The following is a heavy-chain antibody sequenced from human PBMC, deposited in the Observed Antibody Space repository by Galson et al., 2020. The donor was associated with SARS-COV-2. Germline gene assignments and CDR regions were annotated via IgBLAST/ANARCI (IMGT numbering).Heavy chain of an antibody. Sequence: SETLSLTCTVSGGSISSYYWSWIRQPPGKGLEWIGYIYYSGSTNYNPSLKSRVTISVDTSKNQFSLKLSSVTAADTAVYYCARDKPSKGIFGASGAFDIWGQGTMVTVSS. D-gene: IGHD3-3*01. CDR2: IYYSGST. CDR3: ARDKPSKGIFGASGAFDI. J-gene: IGHJ3*02. V-gene: IGHV4-59*01. CDR1: GGSISSYY.